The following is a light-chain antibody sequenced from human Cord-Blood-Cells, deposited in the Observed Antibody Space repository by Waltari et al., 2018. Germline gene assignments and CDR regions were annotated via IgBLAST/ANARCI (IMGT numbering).Light chain of an antibody. CDR3: SSDTSSSTLYV. CDR1: SSDVGGYNY. Sequence: QSALTQPASVPGYPGPSITISFTGTSSDVGGYNYVSWYQQHPGKAPKLMIYDVSNLPSGVSNRFSGSKSGNTASLTISGLQAEDEADYYCSSDTSSSTLYVFGTGTKVTVL. V-gene: IGLV2-14*01. CDR2: DVS. J-gene: IGLJ1*01.